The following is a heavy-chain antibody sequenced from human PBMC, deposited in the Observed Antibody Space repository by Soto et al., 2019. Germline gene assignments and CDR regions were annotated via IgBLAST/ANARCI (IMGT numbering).Heavy chain of an antibody. CDR3: ARVLFGRGNWFDP. D-gene: IGHD3-3*01. J-gene: IGHJ5*02. CDR2: IYYSGST. Sequence: SVTLPLTWTVSGGSISSLYWSWIRQPPGRGLEWIGYIYYSGSTNYNPSLKSRVTISVDTSKNQFSLKLSSVTAADTAVYYCARVLFGRGNWFDPWGQGTLVTVSS. V-gene: IGHV4-59*11. CDR1: GGSISSLY.